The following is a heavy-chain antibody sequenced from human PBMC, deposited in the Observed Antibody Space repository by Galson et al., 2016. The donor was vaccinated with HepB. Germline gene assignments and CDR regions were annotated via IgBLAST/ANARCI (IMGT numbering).Heavy chain of an antibody. D-gene: IGHD3-22*01. CDR3: ASYFFDSGGYRPFDP. CDR2: VHYNRGT. CDR1: GVSITSSNYY. Sequence: SETLSLTCVVSGVSITSSNYYWAWIRQPPGKGLAWIGSVHYNRGTYHYTPSLLSRVTISVDSSKNQLSLTLTSVTAADTAVSYCASYFFDSGGYRPFDPWGQGTLVTVSS. J-gene: IGHJ5*02. V-gene: IGHV4-39*01.